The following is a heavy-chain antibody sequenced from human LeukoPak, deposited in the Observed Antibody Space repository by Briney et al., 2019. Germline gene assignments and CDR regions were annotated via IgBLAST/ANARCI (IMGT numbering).Heavy chain of an antibody. V-gene: IGHV3-53*01. J-gene: IGHJ3*02. CDR2: IYSGGST. CDR3: ARHLRHPFDAFDI. Sequence: GGSLRLSCAASGFTVSSNYMSWVRQAPGKGLEWVSVIYSGGSTYYADSVKGRFTISRDNSKNTLYLQMNSLRAEDTAVYYCARHLRHPFDAFDIWGQGTMVTVSS. CDR1: GFTVSSNY.